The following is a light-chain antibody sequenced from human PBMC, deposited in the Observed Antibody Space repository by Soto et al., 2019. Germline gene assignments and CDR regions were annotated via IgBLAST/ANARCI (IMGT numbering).Light chain of an antibody. CDR1: QSVSSSY. Sequence: EIVLTQSPGTLSLSSGERATLSCRASQSVSSSYLAWYQQKPGQAPRLLVYATSSRATGIPDRFSGSGSGTDVTLTISRLEPADFAVYYCQQYGSSSFTFGQGTKLEIK. CDR3: QQYGSSSFT. V-gene: IGKV3-20*01. CDR2: ATS. J-gene: IGKJ2*01.